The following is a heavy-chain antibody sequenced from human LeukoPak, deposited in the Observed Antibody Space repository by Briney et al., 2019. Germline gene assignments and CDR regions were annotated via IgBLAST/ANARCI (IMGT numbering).Heavy chain of an antibody. CDR2: ITSGGSTI. D-gene: IGHD3-10*01. CDR3: ARRGVIITEDYYYYYGMDV. Sequence: GGSLRLSCAASGFIFSSYEMNWVRQAPGKGLEWVSYITSGGSTIYSADSVKGRFTISRDNAKNSLYLQMNSLRAEDTAVYYCARRGVIITEDYYYYYGMDVWGRGTTVTVSS. J-gene: IGHJ6*02. V-gene: IGHV3-48*03. CDR1: GFIFSSYE.